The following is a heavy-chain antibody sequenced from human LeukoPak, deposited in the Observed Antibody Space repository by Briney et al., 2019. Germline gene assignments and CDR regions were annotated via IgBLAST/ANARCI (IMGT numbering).Heavy chain of an antibody. CDR1: GGSISSYY. J-gene: IGHJ6*03. CDR2: IYYRGTT. CDR3: ARDQGPTTPYYMDV. V-gene: IGHV4-59*01. Sequence: SETLSLTCTVSGGSISSYYWSWIRQPPGKGLEGIGYIYYRGTTNYHPSLKSRVPISVATSTNPFSLKLSSVTAADTAVYYCARDQGPTTPYYMDVWGKGTTVTVSS. D-gene: IGHD2-15*01.